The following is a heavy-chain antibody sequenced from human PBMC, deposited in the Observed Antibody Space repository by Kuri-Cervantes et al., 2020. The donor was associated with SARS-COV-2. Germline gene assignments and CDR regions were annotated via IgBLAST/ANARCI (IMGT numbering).Heavy chain of an antibody. CDR1: GGSIRSGQYY. Sequence: SETLSLTCTVSGGSIRSGQYYWSWVRQPPGKGLEWIGYISYIGSTFYHPSLKSRVTISVDTSKNQFSLKLSSVTAADTAVYYCARDPNANHNNWFDPWGQGTLVTVSS. V-gene: IGHV4-30-4*02. CDR3: ARDPNANHNNWFDP. CDR2: ISYIGST. J-gene: IGHJ5*02. D-gene: IGHD4/OR15-4a*01.